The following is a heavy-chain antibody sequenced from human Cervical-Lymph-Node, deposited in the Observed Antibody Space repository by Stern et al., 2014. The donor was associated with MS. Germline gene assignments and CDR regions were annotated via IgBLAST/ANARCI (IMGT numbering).Heavy chain of an antibody. CDR2: ISSTGNNQ. V-gene: IGHV3-30*18. Sequence: VQLVEFGGDVVQPGRALRLSCAASGFNFNNYGMPCVIQGPGKGLEWVATISSTGNNQYYADSVKGRFAISRDKSRNSVHLEMTSLRPEDTAVYYCAKSPYWGQGTLVSVST. D-gene: IGHD3-16*01. CDR3: AKSPY. J-gene: IGHJ4*02. CDR1: GFNFNNYG.